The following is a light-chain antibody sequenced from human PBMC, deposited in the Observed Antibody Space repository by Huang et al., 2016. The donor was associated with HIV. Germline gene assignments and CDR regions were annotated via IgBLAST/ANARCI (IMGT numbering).Light chain of an antibody. J-gene: IGKJ2*01. Sequence: DIEMTQSPSSLSASVGDRVTITCWASQSIGRLLNWYQQKPGKAPKLLIYSASSLNSGVSSRFSGRGSGTDFTLTITSLLPEDFATYYCQQSYSPSPFTFGQGTKLDIK. CDR1: QSIGRL. CDR3: QQSYSPSPFT. V-gene: IGKV1-39*01. CDR2: SAS.